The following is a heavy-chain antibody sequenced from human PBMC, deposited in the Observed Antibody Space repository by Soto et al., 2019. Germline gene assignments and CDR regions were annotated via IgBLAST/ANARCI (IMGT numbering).Heavy chain of an antibody. CDR2: IYHSGTT. Sequence: SETLSLTCAVSGGSISSDSYSWSWIRQPPGKGLEWIGYIYHSGTTYYNPSLRSRVTISVDRSKNQFSLNLTSVTAADTGVYYCAGYDSGNYYYGMDVWGQGTTVTVSS. CDR1: GGSISSDSYS. V-gene: IGHV4-30-2*01. D-gene: IGHD3-10*01. J-gene: IGHJ6*01. CDR3: AGYDSGNYYYGMDV.